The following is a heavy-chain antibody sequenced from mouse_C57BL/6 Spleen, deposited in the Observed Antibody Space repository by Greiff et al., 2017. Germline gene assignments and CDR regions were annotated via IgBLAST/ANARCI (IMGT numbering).Heavy chain of an antibody. CDR2: IDPSDSYT. CDR3: ARGGVTGAMDY. D-gene: IGHD2-13*01. J-gene: IGHJ4*01. V-gene: IGHV1-69*01. CDR1: GYTFTSYW. Sequence: VQLQQPGAELVMPGASVKLSCKASGYTFTSYWMHWVKLRPGQGLEWIGEIDPSDSYTNYNQKFKGKSTLTVDKSSSTAYMQLSSLTSEDSAVYYCARGGVTGAMDYWGQGTSVTVSS.